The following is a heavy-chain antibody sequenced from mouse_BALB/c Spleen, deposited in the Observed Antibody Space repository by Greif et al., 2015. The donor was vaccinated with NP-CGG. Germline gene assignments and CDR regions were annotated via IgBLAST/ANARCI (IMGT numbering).Heavy chain of an antibody. V-gene: IGHV1S81*02. CDR3: TTGDY. CDR1: GYTFTSYY. Sequence: LVESGAELVKPGASVKLSCKASGYTFTSYYMYWVKQRPGQGLEWIGEINPSNGGTNFNEKFKSKATLTVDKSSSTAYMQLSSLTSEDSAVYYCTTGDYWGQGTTLTVSS. CDR2: INPSNGGT. J-gene: IGHJ2*01.